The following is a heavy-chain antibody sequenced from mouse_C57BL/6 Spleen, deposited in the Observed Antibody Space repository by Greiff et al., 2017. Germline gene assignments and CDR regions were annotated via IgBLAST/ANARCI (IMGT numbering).Heavy chain of an antibody. CDR3: ARSESHYGSSWYFDY. CDR1: GYTFTSYW. V-gene: IGHV1-69*01. CDR2: IDPSDSYT. D-gene: IGHD1-1*01. J-gene: IGHJ2*01. Sequence: LQQPGAELVMPGASVKLSCKASGYTFTSYWMHWVKQRPGQGLEWIGEIDPSDSYTNYNQKFKGKSTLTVDKSSSTAYMQLSSLTSEDSAVYYCARSESHYGSSWYFDYWGQGTTLTVSS.